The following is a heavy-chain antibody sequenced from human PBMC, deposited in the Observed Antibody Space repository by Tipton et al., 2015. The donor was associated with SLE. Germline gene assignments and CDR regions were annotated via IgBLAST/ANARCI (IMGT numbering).Heavy chain of an antibody. V-gene: IGHV3-72*01. J-gene: IGHJ4*02. CDR1: GFIFSDHY. CDR3: VASGYDYRHFDY. CDR2: TRNKVNSHTT. D-gene: IGHD5-12*01. Sequence: SLRLSCAASGFIFSDHYMDWVRQAPGKGLEWVGRTRNKVNSHTTEYAAPVKGRFTISRDDSENSLYLQMNSLKTEDTAVYYCVASGYDYRHFDYWGQGILVTVSS.